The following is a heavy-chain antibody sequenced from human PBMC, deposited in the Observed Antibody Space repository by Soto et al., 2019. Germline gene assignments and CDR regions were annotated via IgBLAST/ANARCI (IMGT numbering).Heavy chain of an antibody. J-gene: IGHJ6*02. CDR1: GGTFSSYA. Sequence: QVQLVQSGAEVKKPGSSVKVSCKASGGTFSSYAISWVRQAPGQGLEWMGGIIPIFGTANYAQKFQGRVTIXAXXSKSTAYMELSSLRSEDTAVYYCARVPSIADGMDVWGQGTTVTVSS. CDR3: ARVPSIADGMDV. D-gene: IGHD6-6*01. V-gene: IGHV1-69*12. CDR2: IIPIFGTA.